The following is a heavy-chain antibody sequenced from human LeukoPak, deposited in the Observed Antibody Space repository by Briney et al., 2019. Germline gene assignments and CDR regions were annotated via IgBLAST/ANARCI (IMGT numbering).Heavy chain of an antibody. J-gene: IGHJ4*02. V-gene: IGHV3-33*01. CDR3: ARDAPPLDYGDYLDY. D-gene: IGHD4-17*01. Sequence: GGSLRLSCAASGFTFSSYGMHWVRQAPGKGLEWVAVIWYDGSNKYYADSVKGRFTISRDNSKNTLYLQMNSPRAEDTAVYYCARDAPPLDYGDYLDYWGQGTLVTVSS. CDR1: GFTFSSYG. CDR2: IWYDGSNK.